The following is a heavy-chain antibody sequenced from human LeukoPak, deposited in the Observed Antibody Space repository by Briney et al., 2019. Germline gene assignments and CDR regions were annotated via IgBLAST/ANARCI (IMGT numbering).Heavy chain of an antibody. Sequence: GGSLRLSCAASGFTFSSYGMHWVRQAPGKGLEWVSSISSSSSYIYYADSVKGRFTISRDNAKNSLYLQMNSLRAEDTAVYYCARVSQTIRFLEWLHAFDIWGQGTMVTVSS. CDR1: GFTFSSYG. J-gene: IGHJ3*02. CDR2: ISSSSSYI. V-gene: IGHV3-21*01. CDR3: ARVSQTIRFLEWLHAFDI. D-gene: IGHD3-3*01.